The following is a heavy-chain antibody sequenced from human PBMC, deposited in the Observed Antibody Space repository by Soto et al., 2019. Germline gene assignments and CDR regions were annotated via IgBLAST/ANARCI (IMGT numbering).Heavy chain of an antibody. CDR3: AKTTGWYDAFDI. CDR1: GFTFSNYV. CDR2: ISATGGGT. V-gene: IGHV3-23*01. J-gene: IGHJ3*02. Sequence: EVQLLESGGALVQPGGSLRLSCAASGFTFSNYVMTWVRQAPGKGLECVSSISATGGGTYRYADSVKGRFTISRDNSKNTLYLQMVSLRADDTAVYYCAKTTGWYDAFDIWGQGTMVTVSS. D-gene: IGHD6-19*01.